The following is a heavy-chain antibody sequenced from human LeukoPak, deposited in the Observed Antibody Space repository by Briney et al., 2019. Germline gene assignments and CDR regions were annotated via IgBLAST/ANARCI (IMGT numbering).Heavy chain of an antibody. CDR1: GFTFSSCE. D-gene: IGHD3-16*01. CDR2: ISSSGSII. J-gene: IGHJ4*02. Sequence: GGTLRLSCAVSGFTFSSCEINWVRHAPGPGMERVSYISSSGSIIYYADSVKGRFTISRDNAKNSLYLQMNSLRAECTAVYYCARWGLPKPFDYWGQGTLVTVS. V-gene: IGHV3-48*03. CDR3: ARWGLPKPFDY.